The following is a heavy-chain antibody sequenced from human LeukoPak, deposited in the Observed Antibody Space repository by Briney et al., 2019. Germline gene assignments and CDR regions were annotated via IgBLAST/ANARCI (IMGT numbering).Heavy chain of an antibody. J-gene: IGHJ4*02. CDR1: GFTFSSYA. D-gene: IGHD5-24*01. Sequence: GGSLRLSCAASGFTFSSYAMHWVRQAPGKGLEWVAVISYDGSNKYYADSVKGRFTISRDNSKNTLYLQMNSLRAEDTAVYYCAKGRAIRDGYNTDHRIDYWGQGTLVTVSS. CDR2: ISYDGSNK. CDR3: AKGRAIRDGYNTDHRIDY. V-gene: IGHV3-30-3*01.